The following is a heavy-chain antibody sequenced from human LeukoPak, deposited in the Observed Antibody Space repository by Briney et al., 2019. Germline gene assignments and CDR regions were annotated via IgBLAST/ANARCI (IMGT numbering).Heavy chain of an antibody. CDR3: ARGPRITISANSSYYYYYYMDV. Sequence: ASVKVSCKASGYTFTGYYKHWVRQAPGQGLEWMGWINPNSGGTNYAQKFQGRVTMTRDTSISTAYMELSRLRSDDTAVYYCARGPRITISANSSYYYYYYMDVWGKGTTVTVSS. J-gene: IGHJ6*03. V-gene: IGHV1-2*02. CDR2: INPNSGGT. CDR1: GYTFTGYY. D-gene: IGHD3-3*01.